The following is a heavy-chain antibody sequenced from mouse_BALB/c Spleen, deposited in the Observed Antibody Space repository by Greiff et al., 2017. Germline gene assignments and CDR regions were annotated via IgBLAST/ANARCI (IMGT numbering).Heavy chain of an antibody. CDR3: ARDGEMITTGWFAY. CDR1: GFTFSDFY. CDR2: SRNKANDYTT. D-gene: IGHD2-4*01. V-gene: IGHV7-1*02. J-gene: IGHJ3*01. Sequence: EVNLVESGGGLVQPGGSLRLSCATSGFTFSDFYMEWVRQPPGKRLEWIAASRNKANDYTTEYSASVKGRFIVSRDTSQSILYLQMNALRAEDTAIYYCARDGEMITTGWFAYWGQGTLVTVSA.